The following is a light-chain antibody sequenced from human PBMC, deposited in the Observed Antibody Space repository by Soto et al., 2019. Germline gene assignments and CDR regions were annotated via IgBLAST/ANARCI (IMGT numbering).Light chain of an antibody. CDR1: QSVSSY. CDR3: QHYVTSPLT. J-gene: IGKJ4*01. CDR2: GAS. Sequence: EIVLTQSPATLSLSPGERATLSCRASQSVSSYLAWYQQKPGQAPRLLIYGASSRATGIPARFSGSRSGTDFTPTISSLEPEDFAVYYCQHYVTSPLTFGGGTKV. V-gene: IGKV3-11*01.